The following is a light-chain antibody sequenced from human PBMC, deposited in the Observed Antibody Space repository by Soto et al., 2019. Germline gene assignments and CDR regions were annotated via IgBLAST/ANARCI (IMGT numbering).Light chain of an antibody. Sequence: EIVLTQSPATLSLSPGERATLSCRASQSVSTYLAWYQQKPGQAPRLLIYDASNRATGIPARFSGSGSGTDFTLTISSLDPEDFAVYYCQQCFNWPQTFGQGTKVEIK. CDR2: DAS. CDR3: QQCFNWPQT. J-gene: IGKJ1*01. CDR1: QSVSTY. V-gene: IGKV3-11*01.